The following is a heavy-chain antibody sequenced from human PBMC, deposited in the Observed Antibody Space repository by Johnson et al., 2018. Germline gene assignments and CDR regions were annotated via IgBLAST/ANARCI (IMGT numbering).Heavy chain of an antibody. V-gene: IGHV4-61*02. CDR2: IYSSGST. CDR1: GDSINSGSDY. CDR3: ARGRRDSSGWPAEYFQH. J-gene: IGHJ1*01. D-gene: IGHD6-19*01. Sequence: QVQLQESGPGLVKPSQTLSLTCTVSGDSINSGSDYWSWIRQPAGKGLEWIGRIYSSGSTNYNPSLKSRLTISVDTSTNQLSLKLNSVTAADTAVYYCARGRRDSSGWPAEYFQHWGQGTLVTVSS.